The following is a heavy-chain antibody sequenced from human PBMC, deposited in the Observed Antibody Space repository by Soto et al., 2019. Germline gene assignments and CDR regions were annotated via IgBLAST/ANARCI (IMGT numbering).Heavy chain of an antibody. J-gene: IGHJ4*02. CDR1: GGTFSSYS. CDR2: IIPIFGTA. V-gene: IGHV1-69*01. CDR3: ARDRGRHPGGIDY. D-gene: IGHD1-26*01. Sequence: QVQLVQSGAEVKKPGSSVKVSCKASGGTFSSYSINWVRQAPGQGLEWMGEIIPIFGTANYAQKFQGRVTNTADESTSTAYMELNSLRSEDTAVYYCARDRGRHPGGIDYWGQGTLVTVSS.